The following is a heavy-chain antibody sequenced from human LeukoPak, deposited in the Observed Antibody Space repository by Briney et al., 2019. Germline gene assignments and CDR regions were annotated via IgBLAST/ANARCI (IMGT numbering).Heavy chain of an antibody. CDR1: GFTFSNYW. CDR3: ARAMDV. V-gene: IGHV3-7*03. CDR2: IKEDGSEK. J-gene: IGHJ6*02. Sequence: GGSLRLSCAASGFTFSNYWMNWVRQAPGKGLEWVANIKEDGSEKYYVDSVKGRFTISRDNAKNSVYLQMNSLRAEDTAVYYCARAMDVWGQGTTVIVSS.